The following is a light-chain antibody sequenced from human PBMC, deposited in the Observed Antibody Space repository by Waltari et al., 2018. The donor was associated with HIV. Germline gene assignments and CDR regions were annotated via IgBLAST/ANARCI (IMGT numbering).Light chain of an antibody. Sequence: QSALPPPASVSGSTGPSIPISCPGTSSSVWSYHLVSWYPQHPGKAPKLMLYEVNKRPAGGSNRFSGSKSGNTASLTISGLQAEDEADFYCCSYAGSSTPVFGGGTKLTVL. CDR1: SSSVWSYHL. J-gene: IGLJ2*01. V-gene: IGLV2-23*02. CDR2: EVN. CDR3: CSYAGSSTPV.